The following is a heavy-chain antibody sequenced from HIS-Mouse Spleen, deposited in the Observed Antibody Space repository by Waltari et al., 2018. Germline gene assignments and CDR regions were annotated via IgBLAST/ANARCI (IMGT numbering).Heavy chain of an antibody. CDR3: AREIPYSSSWYDWYFDL. V-gene: IGHV4-39*07. J-gene: IGHJ2*01. Sequence: QLQLQESGPGLVKPSETLSLTCTVSGGSISISSYYWGWRRQPPGTGLEWIGSIYYSGSTYYNPSLKSRVTISVDTSKNQFSLKLSSVTAADTAVYYCAREIPYSSSWYDWYFDLWGRGTLVTVSS. CDR1: GGSISISSYY. CDR2: IYYSGST. D-gene: IGHD6-13*01.